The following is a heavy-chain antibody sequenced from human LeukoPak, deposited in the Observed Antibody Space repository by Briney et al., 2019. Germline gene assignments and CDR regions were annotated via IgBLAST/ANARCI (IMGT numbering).Heavy chain of an antibody. CDR1: GGSFSGYY. CDR3: ARGVLYQLLHRFPFDY. J-gene: IGHJ4*02. V-gene: IGHV4-34*01. CDR2: INHSGST. Sequence: PSETLSLTCAVYGGSFSGYYWSWIRQPPGKGLEWIGEINHSGSTNYNPSLKSRVTISVDTSKNQFSLKLSSVTAADTAVYYCARGVLYQLLHRFPFDYWGQGTLVTVSS. D-gene: IGHD2-2*01.